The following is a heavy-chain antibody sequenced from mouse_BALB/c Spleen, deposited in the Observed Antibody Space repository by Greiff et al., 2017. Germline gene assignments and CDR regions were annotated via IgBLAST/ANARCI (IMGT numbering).Heavy chain of an antibody. CDR2: ISSGSSTI. CDR3: ARTHDGYFAY. J-gene: IGHJ3*01. Sequence: EVQLVESGGGLVQPGGSRKLSCAASGFTFSSFGMHWVRQAPEKGLEWVAYISSGSSTIYYADTVKGRFTISRDNPKNTLFLQMTSLRSEDTAMYYCARTHDGYFAYWGQGTLVTVSA. CDR1: GFTFSSFG. V-gene: IGHV5-17*02. D-gene: IGHD2-3*01.